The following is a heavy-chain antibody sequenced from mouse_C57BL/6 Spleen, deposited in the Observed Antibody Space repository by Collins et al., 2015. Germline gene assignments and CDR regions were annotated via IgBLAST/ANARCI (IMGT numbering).Heavy chain of an antibody. D-gene: IGHD2-5*01. CDR2: IYPGDGDT. CDR3: ARDGAYYSNYQAWFAY. V-gene: IGHV1-80*01. Sequence: QVQLQQSGAELVKPGASVKISCKASGYAFSSYWMNWVKQRPGKGLEWIGQIYPGDGDTNYNGKFKGKATLTADKSSSTAYMQLSSLTSEDSAVYFCARDGAYYSNYQAWFAYWGQGTLVTVSA. CDR1: GYAFSSYW. J-gene: IGHJ3*01.